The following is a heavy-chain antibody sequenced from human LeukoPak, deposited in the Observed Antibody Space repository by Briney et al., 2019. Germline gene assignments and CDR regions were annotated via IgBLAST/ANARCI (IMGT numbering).Heavy chain of an antibody. CDR3: AREGGSYDAFDI. Sequence: SETLSLTCTVSGGPISSYYWSWIRQPAGKGLEWIGRIYTSGSTNYNPSLKSRVTMSVDTSKNQLSLKLSSVTAADTAVYYCAREGGSYDAFDIWGQGTMVTVSS. CDR2: IYTSGST. J-gene: IGHJ3*02. V-gene: IGHV4-4*07. CDR1: GGPISSYY. D-gene: IGHD2-15*01.